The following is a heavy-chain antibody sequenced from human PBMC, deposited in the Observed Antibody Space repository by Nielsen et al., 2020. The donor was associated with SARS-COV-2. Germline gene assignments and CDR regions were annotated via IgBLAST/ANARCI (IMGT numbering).Heavy chain of an antibody. J-gene: IGHJ6*02. Sequence: GESLKISCAASGFTFSSYAMHWVRQAPGKGLEWVAVISYDGSNKYYADSVKGRFTISRDNSKNTLYLQMNSLRAEDTAVYYCARERVSSSWYEDYYYGMDVWGQGTTVTVSS. CDR1: GFTFSSYA. CDR3: ARERVSSSWYEDYYYGMDV. D-gene: IGHD6-13*01. V-gene: IGHV3-30-3*01. CDR2: ISYDGSNK.